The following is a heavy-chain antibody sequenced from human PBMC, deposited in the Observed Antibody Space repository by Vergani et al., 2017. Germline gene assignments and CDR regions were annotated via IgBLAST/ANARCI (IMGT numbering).Heavy chain of an antibody. CDR1: GFTFSSYS. Sequence: EVQLVESGGGLVKPGGSLRLSCAASGFTFSSYSMNWVRKAPGKGLEWVSSISSSSSYIYYADSVKGRFTISRDNAKNSLYLQMNSLRAEDTAVYYCARDHHVIRGVIIRPGDYYYYYGMDVWGQGTTVTVSS. CDR3: ARDHHVIRGVIIRPGDYYYYYGMDV. V-gene: IGHV3-21*01. J-gene: IGHJ6*02. CDR2: ISSSSSYI. D-gene: IGHD3-10*01.